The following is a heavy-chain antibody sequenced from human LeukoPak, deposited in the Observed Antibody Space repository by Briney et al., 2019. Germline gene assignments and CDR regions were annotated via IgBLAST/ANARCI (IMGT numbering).Heavy chain of an antibody. J-gene: IGHJ4*02. CDR2: INPNSGGT. V-gene: IGHV1-2*04. CDR1: GGTFSSYA. CDR3: ARTCSSGELLTLDY. Sequence: ASVKVSCKASGGTFSSYAISWVRQAPGQGLEWMGWINPNSGGTNYAQKFQGWVTMTRDTSISTAYMELSRLRSDDTAVYYCARTCSSGELLTLDYWGQGTLVTVSS. D-gene: IGHD3-10*01.